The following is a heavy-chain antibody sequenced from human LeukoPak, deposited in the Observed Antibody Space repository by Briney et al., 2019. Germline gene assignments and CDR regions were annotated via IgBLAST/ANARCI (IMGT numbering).Heavy chain of an antibody. J-gene: IGHJ3*02. CDR2: ISYDGSNK. D-gene: IGHD3-22*01. Sequence: GGSLRLSCAASVLTLCSYGVHSVREAPGQGGGGGAVISYDGSNKYYAASVKGRFTISRDNSKNTLYLQMYSLRTEDTAVYYCAKVVVMTPGAFDIWGQGTMVTVSS. V-gene: IGHV3-30*18. CDR3: AKVVVMTPGAFDI. CDR1: VLTLCSYG.